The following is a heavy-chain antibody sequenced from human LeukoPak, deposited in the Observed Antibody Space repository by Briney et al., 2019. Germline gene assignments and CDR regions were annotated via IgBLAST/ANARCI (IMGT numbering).Heavy chain of an antibody. Sequence: PGGSLRLSCAASGFTVSSNYMSWVRQAPGKGLEWVSVIYSGGSTYYADSVKGRFTISRDNSKNTLYLQMNSLRAEDTAVYYCARDGSSYYGSGSSFDYWGQGTLVTVSS. D-gene: IGHD3-10*01. CDR3: ARDGSSYYGSGSSFDY. V-gene: IGHV3-66*01. CDR2: IYSGGST. J-gene: IGHJ4*02. CDR1: GFTVSSNY.